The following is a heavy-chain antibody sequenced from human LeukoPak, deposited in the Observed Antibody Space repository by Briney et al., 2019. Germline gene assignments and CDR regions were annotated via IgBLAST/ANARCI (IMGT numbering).Heavy chain of an antibody. Sequence: PSETLSLTCTVSGGSISSYYWSWIRQPPGKGLEGIGYIYYSGSTNYNPSLKSRVTISVDTSKNQFSLKLSSVTAADTAVYYCAGVRLPSVAGTIDPWGKGTLVTVSS. V-gene: IGHV4-59*01. J-gene: IGHJ5*02. CDR1: GGSISSYY. D-gene: IGHD6-19*01. CDR2: IYYSGST. CDR3: AGVRLPSVAGTIDP.